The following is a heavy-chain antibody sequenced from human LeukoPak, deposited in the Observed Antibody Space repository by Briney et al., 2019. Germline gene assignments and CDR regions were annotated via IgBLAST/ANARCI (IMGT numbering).Heavy chain of an antibody. CDR1: GYSFTSYW. J-gene: IGHJ5*02. V-gene: IGHV5-51*01. D-gene: IGHD3-10*01. CDR3: ARQVITMVRGVDGNWFDP. Sequence: GGSLKISCKGSGYSFTSYWIGWVRQMPGKGLEWMGIIYPGDSDTRYSPSFQGQVTISADKSISTAYLQWSSLKASDTAMYYCARQVITMVRGVDGNWFDPWGQGTLVTASS. CDR2: IYPGDSDT.